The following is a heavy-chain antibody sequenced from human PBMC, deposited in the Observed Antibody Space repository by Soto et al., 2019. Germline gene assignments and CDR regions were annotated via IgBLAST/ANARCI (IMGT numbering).Heavy chain of an antibody. Sequence: QVQLVQSGAEVKKPGSSVKVSCKASGGTFSTYPISWVRQAPGQGLEWMGGINPIFGTATYAQKLQGRVTIPADESTTTAYMPLSRRRSDDTAVYYCARLRASNYEAYQHWGQGTLVTVSS. D-gene: IGHD4-4*01. CDR3: ARLRASNYEAYQH. CDR1: GGTFSTYP. CDR2: INPIFGTA. V-gene: IGHV1-69*12. J-gene: IGHJ1*01.